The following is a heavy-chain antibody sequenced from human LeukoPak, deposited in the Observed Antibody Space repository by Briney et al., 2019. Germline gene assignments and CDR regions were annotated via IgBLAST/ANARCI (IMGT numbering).Heavy chain of an antibody. V-gene: IGHV4-30-4*08. CDR2: IYYSGST. CDR1: GGSTSSGDYY. J-gene: IGHJ4*02. D-gene: IGHD3-16*02. CDR3: ARLGYYDYVWGSYRWEYYFDY. Sequence: PSETLSLTCTVSGGSTSSGDYYWSWIRQPPGKGLEWIGYIYYSGSTYYNPSLKSRVTISVDTSKNQFSLTLSSVTAADTAVYYCARLGYYDYVWGSYRWEYYFDYWGQGTLVTVSS.